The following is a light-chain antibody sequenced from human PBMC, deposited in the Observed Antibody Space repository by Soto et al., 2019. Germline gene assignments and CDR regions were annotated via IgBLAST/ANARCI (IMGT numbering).Light chain of an antibody. CDR1: QSVTTK. CDR2: SAS. J-gene: IGKJ1*01. CDR3: QQYYDWPPWT. V-gene: IGKV3-15*01. Sequence: EIVMTQSPATLSVSTGERATLSCTASQSVTTKLAWYQQKPGQAPRLLIYSASTRATGIPARFSGSGSGTEFTLTISGLQSEDFAVYFCQQYYDWPPWTFGQGTKVDIK.